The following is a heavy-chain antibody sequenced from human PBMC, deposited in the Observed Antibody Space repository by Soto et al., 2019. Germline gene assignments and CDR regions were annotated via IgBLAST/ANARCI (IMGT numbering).Heavy chain of an antibody. CDR1: GGTFSSYT. J-gene: IGHJ5*02. CDR3: ARDQGSYYGSGSLSPFDP. CDR2: IIPILGIA. D-gene: IGHD3-10*01. V-gene: IGHV1-69*04. Sequence: SVKVSCKASGGTFSSYTISWVRQAPGQGLEWMGRIIPILGIANYAQKFQGRVTITADKSTSTAYMELSSLRSEDTAVYYCARDQGSYYGSGSLSPFDPWGQGTLVTVPS.